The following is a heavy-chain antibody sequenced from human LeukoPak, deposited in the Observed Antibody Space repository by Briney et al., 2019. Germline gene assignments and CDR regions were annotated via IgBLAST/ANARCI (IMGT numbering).Heavy chain of an antibody. V-gene: IGHV4-38-2*02. D-gene: IGHD3-16*02. Sequence: GSLRLSCAASGFTFSDYYMSWIRQPPGKGLEWIGSIYYSGSTYYNPSLKSRVTISVDTSKNQFSLKLSSVTAADTAVYYCARDQCYDYVWGSYRCKSYFDYWGQGTLVTVSS. CDR1: GFTFSDYY. CDR2: IYYSGST. J-gene: IGHJ4*02. CDR3: ARDQCYDYVWGSYRCKSYFDY.